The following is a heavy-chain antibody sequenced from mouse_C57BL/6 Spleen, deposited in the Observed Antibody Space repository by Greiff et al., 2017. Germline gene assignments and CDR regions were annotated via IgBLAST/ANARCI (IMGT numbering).Heavy chain of an antibody. Sequence: QVQLQQSGPELVKPGASVKISCKASGYSFTSYYIHWVKQRPGQGLEWIGWIYPGSGNTKYNEKFKGKATLTADTSSSTAYMQLSILTSEDSAVYYCARAYDYDRDYAMDYWGQGTSVTVSS. J-gene: IGHJ4*01. V-gene: IGHV1-66*01. D-gene: IGHD2-4*01. CDR2: IYPGSGNT. CDR3: ARAYDYDRDYAMDY. CDR1: GYSFTSYY.